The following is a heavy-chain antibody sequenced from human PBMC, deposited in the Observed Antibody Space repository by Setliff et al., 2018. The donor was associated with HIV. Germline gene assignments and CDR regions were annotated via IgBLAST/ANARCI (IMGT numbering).Heavy chain of an antibody. CDR3: AREGHVATPGSSEFDP. CDR1: GYSFSSYY. CDR2: INPRGGKA. J-gene: IGHJ5*02. Sequence: ASVKVSCKASGYSFSSYYMHWVRQAPGQGLEWMGIINPRGGKANYAQRFQGRLTVTTETSTSTVYMELRLLTSDDTAIYYCAREGHVATPGSSEFDPWGQGTLVTVSS. D-gene: IGHD2-15*01. V-gene: IGHV1-46*01.